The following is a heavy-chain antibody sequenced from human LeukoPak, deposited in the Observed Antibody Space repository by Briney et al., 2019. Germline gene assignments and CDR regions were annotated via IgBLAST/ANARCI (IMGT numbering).Heavy chain of an antibody. J-gene: IGHJ4*02. CDR2: MNPNSGNI. CDR1: GYTFTSYD. V-gene: IGHV1-8*01. Sequence: ASVMVSCKASGYTFTSYDINWVRQATGQGLEWMGWMNPNSGNIGYAQKFQGRVTMTRNTSISTAYMELSSLRSEDTAVYYCARGRHSSGWYEPDYWGQGTLVTVSS. D-gene: IGHD6-19*01. CDR3: ARGRHSSGWYEPDY.